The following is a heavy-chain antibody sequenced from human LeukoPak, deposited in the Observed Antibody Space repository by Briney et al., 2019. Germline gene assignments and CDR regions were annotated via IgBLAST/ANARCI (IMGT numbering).Heavy chain of an antibody. J-gene: IGHJ4*02. CDR1: GFTFSSYG. V-gene: IGHV3-30*03. CDR3: ARDPLAVAGGFDY. Sequence: GGSLRLSCAASGFTFSSYGMHWVRQAPGKGLEWVAVISYDGSNKYYADSVKGRFTISRDNSKNTLYLQMNSLRAEDTAVYYCARDPLAVAGGFDYWGQGTLVTVSS. D-gene: IGHD6-19*01. CDR2: ISYDGSNK.